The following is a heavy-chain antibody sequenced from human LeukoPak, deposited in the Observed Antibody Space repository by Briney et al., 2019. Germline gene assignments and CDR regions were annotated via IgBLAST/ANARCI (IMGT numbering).Heavy chain of an antibody. D-gene: IGHD1-1*01. CDR1: GGSISSYY. Sequence: SETLSLTCTVSGGSISSYYWSWIRQPPGKGLEWIGYIYYRGSTNYNPSLKSRVTISVDTSKNQFSLKLSSVTAADAAVYYCARAARLQLGLDYWGQGTLVTVSS. CDR2: IYYRGST. V-gene: IGHV4-59*01. J-gene: IGHJ4*02. CDR3: ARAARLQLGLDY.